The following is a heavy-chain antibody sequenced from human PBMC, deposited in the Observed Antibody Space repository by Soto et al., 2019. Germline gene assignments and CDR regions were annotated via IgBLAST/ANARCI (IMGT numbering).Heavy chain of an antibody. D-gene: IGHD3-22*01. CDR3: ARGYYYDSSGSFDY. CDR2: IWYDGSNK. V-gene: IGHV3-33*01. Sequence: PGGSLRLSWAASGFTFSSYGMHWVRQAPGKGLEWVAVIWYDGSNKYYADSVKGRFTISRDNSKNTLYLQMNSLRAEDTAVYYCARGYYYDSSGSFDYWGQGTLVTVSS. CDR1: GFTFSSYG. J-gene: IGHJ4*02.